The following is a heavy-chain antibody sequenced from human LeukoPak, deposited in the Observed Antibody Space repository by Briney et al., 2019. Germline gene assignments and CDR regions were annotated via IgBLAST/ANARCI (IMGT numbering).Heavy chain of an antibody. CDR1: GFTVSSNY. V-gene: IGHV3-53*01. D-gene: IGHD3-9*01. J-gene: IGHJ6*02. CDR3: AKCTALRYFVAGYYGMDV. Sequence: GGSLRLSCAASGFTVSSNYMSWVRQAPGKGLEWVSVIYSGGSTYYADSVKGRFTISRDNSKNTLYLQMNSLRAEDTAVYYCAKCTALRYFVAGYYGMDVWGQGTTVTVSS. CDR2: IYSGGST.